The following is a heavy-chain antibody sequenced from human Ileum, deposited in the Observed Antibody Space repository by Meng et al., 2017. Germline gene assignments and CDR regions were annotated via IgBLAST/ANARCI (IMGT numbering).Heavy chain of an antibody. V-gene: IGHV4-4*07. D-gene: IGHD3-22*01. CDR3: ARDGASSAYPSYFDL. CDR2: IYTSGST. J-gene: IGHJ2*01. Sequence: SETLSLTCTVSGGSISSYYWSWIRQSAGKGLEWIGRIYTSGSTNYNPSLMSRVTISVDTSKNQFSLKLSSVTAADTAVYYCARDGASSAYPSYFDLWGRGTLVTVSS. CDR1: GGSISSYY.